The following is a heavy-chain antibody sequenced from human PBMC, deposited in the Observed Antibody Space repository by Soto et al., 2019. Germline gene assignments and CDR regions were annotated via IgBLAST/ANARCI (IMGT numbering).Heavy chain of an antibody. CDR3: ARQQGGSLSSLYFDY. D-gene: IGHD2-15*01. J-gene: IGHJ4*02. Sequence: EVQMLEYGGGLVQPGGSLGLSCAAAGFTFVSYAMSWVRQAPGKGLEWVSGISGSGGSTFYADSVKGRFTISRDHSNNMVYLQVDNVRADDTAVYYCARQQGGSLSSLYFDYWGQGTLVTVSS. CDR2: ISGSGGST. CDR1: GFTFVSYA. V-gene: IGHV3-23*01.